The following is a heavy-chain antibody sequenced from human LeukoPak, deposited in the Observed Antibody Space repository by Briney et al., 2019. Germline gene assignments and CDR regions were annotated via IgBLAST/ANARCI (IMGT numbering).Heavy chain of an antibody. D-gene: IGHD6-19*01. CDR1: GGTFSSYA. Sequence: ASVKVSCKAPGGTFSSYAISWVRQAPGQGLEWMGIINPSGGSTTYAQKFQGRVTMTRDTSTSTVYMELSSLRSEDTAVYYCARVRFSSGWYIAFDMWGQGTMVTVSS. CDR2: INPSGGST. CDR3: ARVRFSSGWYIAFDM. J-gene: IGHJ3*02. V-gene: IGHV1-46*01.